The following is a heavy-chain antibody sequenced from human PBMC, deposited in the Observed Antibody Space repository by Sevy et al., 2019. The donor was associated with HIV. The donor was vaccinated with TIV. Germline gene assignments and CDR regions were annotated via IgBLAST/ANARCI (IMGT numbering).Heavy chain of an antibody. J-gene: IGHJ6*02. V-gene: IGHV3-53*01. CDR1: GFSVSSNY. Sequence: GGSLRLSCAASGFSVSSNYMSWVHQAPGKGPEWVSVIDSGGKISYADSVQGRFTISRDNSKNTLYLQMNSLRAEDTAVYYCAREDIVLGEDNYYGIDVWGQGTTVTVSS. CDR2: IDSGGKI. CDR3: AREDIVLGEDNYYGIDV. D-gene: IGHD2-15*01.